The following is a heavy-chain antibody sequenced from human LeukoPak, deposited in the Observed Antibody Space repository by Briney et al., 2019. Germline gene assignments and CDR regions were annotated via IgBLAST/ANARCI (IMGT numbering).Heavy chain of an antibody. Sequence: PSETLSLTCTVSGGSISSGSYYWGWIRQPPGKGLEWIGTIYYSGSTYYNPPLKSRVTMSVDTSKNQFSLRLSSVTAADMAVYYCARQNGVGLFILPGGQGTLVTVSS. CDR2: IYYSGST. V-gene: IGHV4-39*01. CDR3: ARQNGVGLFILP. CDR1: GGSISSGSYY. D-gene: IGHD3-3*01. J-gene: IGHJ4*02.